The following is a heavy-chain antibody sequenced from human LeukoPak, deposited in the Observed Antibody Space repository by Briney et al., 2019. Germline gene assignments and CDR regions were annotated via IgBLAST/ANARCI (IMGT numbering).Heavy chain of an antibody. CDR3: APNYYGSGTHAFDS. Sequence: SGPTLLKPTQTFTLTCSFSGFSLSARGVGVDWIRQPPGKALEWLAPIYWNDDKRYSPSLKSRLTITKDTSKNQVVLTMTNMDPVDTATYYCAPNYYGSGTHAFDSWGQGTMVTVSS. D-gene: IGHD3-10*01. J-gene: IGHJ3*02. CDR1: GFSLSARGVG. V-gene: IGHV2-5*01. CDR2: IYWNDDK.